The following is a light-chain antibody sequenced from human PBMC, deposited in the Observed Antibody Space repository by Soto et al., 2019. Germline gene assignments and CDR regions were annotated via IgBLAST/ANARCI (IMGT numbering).Light chain of an antibody. CDR3: QTWDTGIGV. Sequence: QLVLTQSPSASASLGASVKLTCTLSSGHSSYAIAWHQQQPEKGPRYLMKLNSDGSHSKGDGIPDRFSGSSSGAERYLTISSLQSEDEADYYCQTWDTGIGVFGTGTKLTVL. CDR1: SGHSSYA. J-gene: IGLJ1*01. V-gene: IGLV4-69*02. CDR2: LNSDGSH.